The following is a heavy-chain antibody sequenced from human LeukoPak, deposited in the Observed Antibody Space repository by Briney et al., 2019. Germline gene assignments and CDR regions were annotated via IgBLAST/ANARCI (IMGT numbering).Heavy chain of an antibody. CDR3: AKEIWPTVTTPGHTHFDY. CDR2: IRYDGRNK. CDR1: GFTFSTYG. Sequence: GGSLRLSCAASGFTFSTYGMHWVRQAPGKGLEWVAFIRYDGRNKYYADSVKGRFTITRDNSKNTLCLQMNSLRAEDTAVYYCAKEIWPTVTTPGHTHFDYWGQGTLVTVSS. V-gene: IGHV3-30*02. D-gene: IGHD4-17*01. J-gene: IGHJ4*02.